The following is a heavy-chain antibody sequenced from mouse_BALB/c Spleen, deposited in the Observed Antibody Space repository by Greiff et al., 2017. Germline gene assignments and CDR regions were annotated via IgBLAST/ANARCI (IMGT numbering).Heavy chain of an antibody. D-gene: IGHD1-1*01. V-gene: IGHV5-9-3*01. J-gene: IGHJ4*01. CDR1: GFTFSSYA. CDR2: ISSGGSYT. CDR3: ARRYYWSRYRDAMVY. Sequence: EVQLVESGGGLVKPGGSLKLSCAASGFTFSSYAMYWVRQTPGKRLEWVATISSGGSYTYYTDSVKGRFTISRDKAKNTLYLQLSSLRSEDTALYYCARRYYWSRYRDAMVYWGRGTSDPVST.